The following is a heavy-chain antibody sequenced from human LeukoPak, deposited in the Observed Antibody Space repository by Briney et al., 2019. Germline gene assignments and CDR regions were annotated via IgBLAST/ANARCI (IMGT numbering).Heavy chain of an antibody. CDR1: GFTLSDYG. J-gene: IGHJ3*02. CDR3: ARDILPSGSRAFDI. CDR2: ISSDGSIK. D-gene: IGHD3-10*01. Sequence: GGSLRLSCAMSGFTLSDYGIHWVRQAPGKGLEWVTIISSDGSIKYADSVKGRFTVSRDSSKNTVYLQMNSLRAEDTAVYYCARDILPSGSRAFDIWGKGTMVTVSS. V-gene: IGHV3-33*01.